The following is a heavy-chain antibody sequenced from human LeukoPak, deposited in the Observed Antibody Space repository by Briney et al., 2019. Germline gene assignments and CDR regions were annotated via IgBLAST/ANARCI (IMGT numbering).Heavy chain of an antibody. V-gene: IGHV3-48*02. CDR3: APDFNRGGRDHY. CDR1: GFIGSSNY. Sequence: GGSLRLSCAASGFIGSSNYMNWVRQAPGKGLEWVSFISIGSDNIDYADSVRGRFTISRDNAKNSLYLEMSSLRDEDTAVYYCAPDFNRGGRDHYWGQGTLVTVSS. J-gene: IGHJ4*02. D-gene: IGHD2-15*01. CDR2: ISIGSDNI.